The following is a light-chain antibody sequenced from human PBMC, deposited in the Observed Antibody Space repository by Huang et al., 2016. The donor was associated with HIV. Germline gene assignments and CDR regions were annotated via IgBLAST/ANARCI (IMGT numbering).Light chain of an antibody. CDR1: QDISSY. CDR3: QQYYSYPPLT. V-gene: IGKV1-8*01. J-gene: IGKJ4*01. CDR2: AAS. Sequence: AIRMTQSPSSLSASTGDRVNITCRASQDISSYLAWYQQKPGKAPNLLIYAASTLQSGVPARFSGIGSGTDFTLNISCLQSEDFATYYCQQYYSYPPLTFGGGTNVDIK.